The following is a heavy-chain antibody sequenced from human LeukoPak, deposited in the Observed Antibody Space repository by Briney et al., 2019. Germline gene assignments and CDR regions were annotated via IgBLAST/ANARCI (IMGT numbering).Heavy chain of an antibody. D-gene: IGHD2-8*01. CDR2: ISWNGGYT. CDR1: GFTFSSYA. V-gene: IGHV3-20*04. J-gene: IGHJ6*03. Sequence: GGSLRLSCAASGFTFSSYAMSWVRQAPGKGLEWVSGISWNGGYTHYADSVKGRFTISRDNAKNSLYLQMNSLRAEDTALYYCARDLMMEGRYFNYYMDVWGEGTTVTVSS. CDR3: ARDLMMEGRYFNYYMDV.